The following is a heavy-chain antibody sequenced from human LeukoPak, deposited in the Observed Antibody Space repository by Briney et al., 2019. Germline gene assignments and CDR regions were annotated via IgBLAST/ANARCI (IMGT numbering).Heavy chain of an antibody. Sequence: RASVKVSCKASGYTFTGYYMHWVRQAPGEGLEWMGWINPNSGGTNYAQKFQGRVTMTRDTSISTAYMELSRLRSDDTAVYYCASVGWGPPAFMATIPNWGQGTLVTVSS. J-gene: IGHJ4*02. CDR2: INPNSGGT. V-gene: IGHV1-2*02. CDR1: GYTFTGYY. D-gene: IGHD5-24*01. CDR3: ASVGWGPPAFMATIPN.